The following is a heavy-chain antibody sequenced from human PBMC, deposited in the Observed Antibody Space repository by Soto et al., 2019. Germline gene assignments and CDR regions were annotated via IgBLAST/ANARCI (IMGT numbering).Heavy chain of an antibody. J-gene: IGHJ4*02. CDR1: GFTFTSYS. V-gene: IGHV3-21*04. CDR3: AREKGTKPFDY. CDR2: ISSSSSST. Sequence: GGSLRLSCAASGFTFTSYSMNWVRQAPGKGLEWVSAISSSSSSTYYADSVKGRFTISRDNAKNSLYLQVNCLRAEDTAVYYCAREKGTKPFDYWGQGTLVTVSS. D-gene: IGHD3-10*01.